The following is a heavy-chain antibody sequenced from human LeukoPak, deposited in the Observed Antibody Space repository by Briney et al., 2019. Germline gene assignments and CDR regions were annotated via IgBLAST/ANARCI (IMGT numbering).Heavy chain of an antibody. V-gene: IGHV4-30-4*01. J-gene: IGHJ4*02. CDR1: GGSISSGDYY. D-gene: IGHD5-18*01. CDR3: AREAGYSFRSETDY. Sequence: PSETLSLTCTVSGGSISSGDYYWSWIRQPPGKGLEWIGYIYYSGSTYYNPSLKSRVTISVDTSKNQFSLKLSSVTAADTAVYYCAREAGYSFRSETDYWGQGTLVTVSS. CDR2: IYYSGST.